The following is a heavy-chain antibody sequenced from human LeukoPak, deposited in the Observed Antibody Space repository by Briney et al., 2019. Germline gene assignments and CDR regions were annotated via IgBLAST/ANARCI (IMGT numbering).Heavy chain of an antibody. V-gene: IGHV3-30-3*01. CDR2: SSSDETYK. J-gene: IGHJ4*02. CDR1: GFPFTVYP. CDR3: ARSVSGVWLFDY. D-gene: IGHD5/OR15-5a*01. Sequence: PGGSLRLSCAASGFPFTVYPTHWVRQAPGKGLEWVSVSSSDETYKFYADSVRGRFTISRDNSKNRPYLQMSDLRAEDTAVYFCARSVSGVWLFDYWGRGTLVTASS.